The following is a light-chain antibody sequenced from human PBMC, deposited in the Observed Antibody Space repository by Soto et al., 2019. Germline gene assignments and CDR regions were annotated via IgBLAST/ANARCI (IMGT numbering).Light chain of an antibody. J-gene: IGLJ3*02. CDR1: SSNIGAGYD. CDR2: GNN. CDR3: QSYDGSLSGSV. Sequence: QSVLTQPPSVSGAPGQRVTISCTGNSSNIGAGYDVHWYQQVPGTAPKLLIYGNNNRPSGVPDRFSGSKSGTSASLAITGLQAEDEADYYCQSYDGSLSGSVFGGGTKLTVL. V-gene: IGLV1-40*01.